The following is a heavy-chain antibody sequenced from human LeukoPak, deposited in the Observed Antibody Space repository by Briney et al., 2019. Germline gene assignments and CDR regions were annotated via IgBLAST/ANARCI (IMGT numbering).Heavy chain of an antibody. CDR1: GFTFSSYW. Sequence: PGGSLRLSCAASGFTFSSYWMSWVRQAPGKGLEWVANIKQDGSEKYYVDSVKGRFTISRDNAKNSLYLQMNSLRAEDTAVYYCARVGWGSGHAFDIWGQGTMVTVSS. CDR3: ARVGWGSGHAFDI. D-gene: IGHD3-10*01. J-gene: IGHJ3*02. V-gene: IGHV3-7*01. CDR2: IKQDGSEK.